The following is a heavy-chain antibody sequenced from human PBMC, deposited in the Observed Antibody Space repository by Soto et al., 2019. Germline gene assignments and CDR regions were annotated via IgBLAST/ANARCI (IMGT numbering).Heavy chain of an antibody. CDR1: GVSISSGNW. D-gene: IGHD3-10*01. J-gene: IGHJ4*02. CDR2: IFHDGTA. Sequence: KTSETLSLTCAVSGVSISSGNWWTWVRQTPQRGLEYIGEIFHDGTANYYPSFERRVAISVDTSKNQFSLKLTSATAADTAIYFCARLVYDTRLNYMYFDFWGQGALGTVSS. CDR3: ARLVYDTRLNYMYFDF. V-gene: IGHV4-4*02.